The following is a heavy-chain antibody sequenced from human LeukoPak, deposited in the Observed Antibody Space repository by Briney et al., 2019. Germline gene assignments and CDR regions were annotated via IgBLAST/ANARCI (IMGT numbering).Heavy chain of an antibody. CDR2: INHSGST. Sequence: PSETLSLTCAVYGGSFSGYYWSWIRQPLGKGLEWIGEINHSGSTNYNPSLKSRVTISVDTSKNQFSLKLSSVTAADTAVYYCARLGSAISRSFVDYWGQGTLVTVSS. V-gene: IGHV4-34*01. D-gene: IGHD2-21*01. CDR1: GGSFSGYY. J-gene: IGHJ4*02. CDR3: ARLGSAISRSFVDY.